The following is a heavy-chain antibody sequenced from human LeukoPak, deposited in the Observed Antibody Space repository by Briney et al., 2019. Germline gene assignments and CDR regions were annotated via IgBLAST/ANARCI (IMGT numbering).Heavy chain of an antibody. D-gene: IGHD3-10*01. CDR3: VKDFGGELDS. V-gene: IGHV3-74*01. Sequence: GGSLRLSCAASRFNVNNYWMHWVRQAPGEGLVWVSRINEDGRVTSYATSVRGRFTIFRDSVENTLHLQMNSLRAEDTAVYYCVKDFGGELDSWGQGTLVTVSS. CDR1: RFNVNNYW. CDR2: INEDGRVT. J-gene: IGHJ5*01.